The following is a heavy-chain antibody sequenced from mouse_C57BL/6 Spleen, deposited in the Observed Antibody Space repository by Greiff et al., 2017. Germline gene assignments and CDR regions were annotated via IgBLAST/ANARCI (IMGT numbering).Heavy chain of an antibody. Sequence: EVQLQQSGPELVKPGASVKISCKASGYTFTDYYMNWVKQSHGKSLEWIGDINPNNGGTSYNQKFKGKATLTVDKSSSTAYMELRSLTSEDSAVYYCADYYDYDFYYFDYWGQGTTLTVSS. CDR3: ADYYDYDFYYFDY. CDR2: INPNNGGT. J-gene: IGHJ2*01. CDR1: GYTFTDYY. V-gene: IGHV1-26*01. D-gene: IGHD2-4*01.